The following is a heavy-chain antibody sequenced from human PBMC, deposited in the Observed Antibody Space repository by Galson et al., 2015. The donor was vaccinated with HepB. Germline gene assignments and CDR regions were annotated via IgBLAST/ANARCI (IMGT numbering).Heavy chain of an antibody. J-gene: IGHJ4*02. D-gene: IGHD6-19*01. V-gene: IGHV3-66*01. CDR3: ATGMAVALFDL. CDR2: IYSGGST. CDR1: GFTVSSNY. Sequence: SLRLSCAASGFTVSSNYMSWVRQAPGKGLEWVSVIYSGGSTYFADSVKGRFTFSRDSSENTLYLQMNSLRVEDTAVYYCATGMAVALFDLWGQGTLVTVSS.